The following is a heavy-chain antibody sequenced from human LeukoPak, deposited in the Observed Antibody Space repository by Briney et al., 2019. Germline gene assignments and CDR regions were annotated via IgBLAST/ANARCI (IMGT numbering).Heavy chain of an antibody. D-gene: IGHD4-17*01. V-gene: IGHV3-30*02. J-gene: IGHJ4*02. CDR2: IRYDGSNK. CDR1: GFTFSSYG. Sequence: GGSLRLSCAASGFTFSSYGMHWVRQAPGKGLEWVSFIRYDGSNKYYADSVKGRFTISRDNSKNTLYLQMNSLRAEDTAVYYCASTPYGDYGYWGQGTLLTVSS. CDR3: ASTPYGDYGY.